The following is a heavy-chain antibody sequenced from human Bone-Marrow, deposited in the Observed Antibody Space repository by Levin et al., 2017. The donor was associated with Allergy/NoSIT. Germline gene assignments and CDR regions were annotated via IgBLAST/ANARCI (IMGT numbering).Heavy chain of an antibody. CDR3: ARDRISAAGRAFDI. CDR2: IYYSGST. V-gene: IGHV4-59*01. CDR1: GDSISSYY. J-gene: IGHJ3*02. D-gene: IGHD6-13*01. Sequence: SQTLSLTCTVSGDSISSYYWSWIRQPPGKGLEWIGYIYYSGSTNYNPSLKSRVTISVDTSKNQFSLKLSSVTAADTAVYYCARDRISAAGRAFDIWGQGTMVTVSS.